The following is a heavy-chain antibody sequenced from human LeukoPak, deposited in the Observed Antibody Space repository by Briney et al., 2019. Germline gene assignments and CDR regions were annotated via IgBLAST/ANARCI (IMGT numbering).Heavy chain of an antibody. CDR1: GGSISSYY. J-gene: IGHJ4*02. CDR2: IYYSGST. CDR3: ARLSTYYDFWSGHPLNFDY. V-gene: IGHV4-59*12. D-gene: IGHD3-3*01. Sequence: PSETLSLTCTVSGGSISSYYWSWIRQPPGKGLEWIGYIYYSGSTNYNPSLKSRVTISVDTSKNQFSLKLSSVTAADTAVYYCARLSTYYDFWSGHPLNFDYWGQGTLVTVSS.